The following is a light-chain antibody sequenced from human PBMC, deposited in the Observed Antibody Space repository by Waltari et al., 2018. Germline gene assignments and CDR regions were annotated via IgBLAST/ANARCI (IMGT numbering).Light chain of an antibody. Sequence: EIVLTQSPGTLSLSPWERATLSCRASQSVSRSYLSWYQQKPGQAPRLLIYGTSSRSTGIPDRFSGSGSGTDFTLTISRLEPEDFAVYFCQQYTDSPPLTYGGGTRVEIK. CDR1: QSVSRSY. CDR3: QQYTDSPPLT. V-gene: IGKV3-20*01. J-gene: IGKJ4*01. CDR2: GTS.